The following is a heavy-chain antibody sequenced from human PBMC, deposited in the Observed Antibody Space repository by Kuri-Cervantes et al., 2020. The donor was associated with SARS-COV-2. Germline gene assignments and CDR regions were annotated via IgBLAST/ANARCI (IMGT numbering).Heavy chain of an antibody. CDR2: ISYDGSNK. V-gene: IGHV3-30*12. J-gene: IGHJ4*02. Sequence: LSLTCAASGFTFSSYGMHWVRQAPGKGLEWVAVISYDGSNKFYADSVKGRFTISRDNSKNTLYLQMNSLRAEDTAVYYCAKEQWLVRAPFNYWGQGTLVTVSS. CDR3: AKEQWLVRAPFNY. D-gene: IGHD6-19*01. CDR1: GFTFSSYG.